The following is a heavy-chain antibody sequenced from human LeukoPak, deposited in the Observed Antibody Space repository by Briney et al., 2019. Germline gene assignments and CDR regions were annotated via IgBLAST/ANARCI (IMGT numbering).Heavy chain of an antibody. CDR2: ISYDGSNK. Sequence: PGRSLRLSCAASGFTFSSYAMHWVRQAPGKGLEWVAVISYDGSNKYYADSVKGRFTISRDNSKNTLYLQMNSLRAEDTAVYYCARESDFWSGPNWFDPWGQGTLVTVSS. CDR1: GFTFSSYA. J-gene: IGHJ5*02. V-gene: IGHV3-30-3*01. D-gene: IGHD3-3*01. CDR3: ARESDFWSGPNWFDP.